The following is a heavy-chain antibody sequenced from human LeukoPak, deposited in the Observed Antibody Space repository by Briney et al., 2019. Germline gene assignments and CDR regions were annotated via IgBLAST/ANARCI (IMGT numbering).Heavy chain of an antibody. CDR3: AKYYGDYYYYYYMDV. D-gene: IGHD4-17*01. CDR1: GFTFSSYA. V-gene: IGHV3-23*01. Sequence: GGSLRLSCAASGFTFSSYAMSWVRQAPGKGLEWVSSISGSGGSTYSADSVKGRFTISRDNSKNTLFLQMNSLRAEATAVYYCAKYYGDYYYYYYMDVWGKGTTVTVSS. J-gene: IGHJ6*03. CDR2: ISGSGGST.